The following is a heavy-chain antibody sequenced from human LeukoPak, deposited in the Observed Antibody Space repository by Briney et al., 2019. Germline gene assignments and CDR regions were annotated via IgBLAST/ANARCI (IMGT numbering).Heavy chain of an antibody. Sequence: GGSLRLSCAASGFSFSSNAMSWVRQAPARGLEWVSSIRGNGDTFYADSVKGRFTLSRDDSRNTVYRHLNNRRVEDSAVYYCARASWTSNADAVWWGQGTLLTVS. J-gene: IGHJ4*02. D-gene: IGHD3/OR15-3a*01. CDR1: GFSFSSNA. CDR3: ARASWTSNADAVW. V-gene: IGHV3-23*01. CDR2: IRGNGDT.